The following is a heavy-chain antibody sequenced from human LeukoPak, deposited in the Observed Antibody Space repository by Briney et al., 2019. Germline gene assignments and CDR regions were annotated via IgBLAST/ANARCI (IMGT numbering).Heavy chain of an antibody. D-gene: IGHD6-19*01. CDR2: ISYDGSNK. CDR1: GFTFSNYG. V-gene: IGHV3-30*03. CDR3: ARDSSGPLY. Sequence: GRSPRLSCAASGFTFSNYGMHWVRQAPGKGLEWVAVISYDGSNKYYADSVKGRFTFSRDNSKNTLYLQMSSLRAEDTAVYYCARDSSGPLYWGQGTLVTVSS. J-gene: IGHJ4*02.